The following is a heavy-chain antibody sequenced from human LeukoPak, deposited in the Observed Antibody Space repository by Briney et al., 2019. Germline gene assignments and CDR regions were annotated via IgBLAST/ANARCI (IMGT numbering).Heavy chain of an antibody. Sequence: GGSLRLSCAASGFTFSSYWMHWVRQAPGKGLVWVSRINSDGSSTSYADSVKGRFTISRDNSKNTLYLQMNSLRAEDTAVYYCARDAGGSYYPSTWFDPWGQGTLVTVSS. D-gene: IGHD1-26*01. J-gene: IGHJ5*02. CDR3: ARDAGGSYYPSTWFDP. CDR1: GFTFSSYW. V-gene: IGHV3-74*01. CDR2: INSDGSST.